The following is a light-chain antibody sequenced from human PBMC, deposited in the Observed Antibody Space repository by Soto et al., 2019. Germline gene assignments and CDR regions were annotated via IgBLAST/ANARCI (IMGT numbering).Light chain of an antibody. CDR2: EAT. CDR3: SLYASTNTFM. Sequence: QSALTQPASVSGSPGQSITISCTGTSSDIGRYNLVSWYQQHPGKPPKLMIYEATKRPSGVSNRFSGSKSVNTASLTISGLQAEDEADYYCSLYASTNTFMFGGGTKLTVL. V-gene: IGLV2-23*02. J-gene: IGLJ3*02. CDR1: SSDIGRYNL.